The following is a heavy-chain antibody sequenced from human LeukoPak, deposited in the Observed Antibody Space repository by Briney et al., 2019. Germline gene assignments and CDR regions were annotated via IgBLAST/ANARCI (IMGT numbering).Heavy chain of an antibody. CDR3: ARFITMVRGSWFDP. J-gene: IGHJ5*02. CDR1: GGSISSGSYY. V-gene: IGHV4-61*02. CDR2: IYTSGST. D-gene: IGHD3-10*01. Sequence: SQTLSLTCTVSGGSISSGSYYWSWIRQPAGKGLEWIGRIYTSGSTNYNPSLKSRVTISVDTSKNQFSLKLSSVTAADTAVYYCARFITMVRGSWFDPWGQGTLVTVSS.